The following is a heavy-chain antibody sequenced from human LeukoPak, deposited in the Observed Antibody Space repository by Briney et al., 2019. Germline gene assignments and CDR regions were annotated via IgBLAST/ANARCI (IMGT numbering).Heavy chain of an antibody. CDR1: GFTFSSYW. CDR3: VRSASGNYGLFDY. J-gene: IGHJ4*02. D-gene: IGHD1-26*01. CDR2: INSDRSTSTT. V-gene: IGHV3-74*01. Sequence: GGSLGLSCTGSGFTFSSYWMHWVRQVPGKGLVWVSRINSDRSTSTTNYADSVEGRFTISRDNAKSTLYLQMSSLRAEDTAVYYCVRSASGNYGLFDYWGQGTLVTVSS.